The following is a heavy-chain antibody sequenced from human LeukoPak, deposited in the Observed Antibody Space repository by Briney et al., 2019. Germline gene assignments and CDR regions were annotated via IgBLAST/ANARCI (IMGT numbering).Heavy chain of an antibody. J-gene: IGHJ6*02. D-gene: IGHD2-15*01. CDR2: IIPIFGTA. V-gene: IGHV1-69*13. CDR1: GGTFSSYA. Sequence: ASVKVSCKASGGTFSSYAISWVRQAPGQGVEWMGGIIPIFGTANYAQKFQGRVTITADESTSTAYMELSSLRSEDTAVYYCARVVVVVAAEPRYYYGMDVWGQGTTVTVSS. CDR3: ARVVVVVAAEPRYYYGMDV.